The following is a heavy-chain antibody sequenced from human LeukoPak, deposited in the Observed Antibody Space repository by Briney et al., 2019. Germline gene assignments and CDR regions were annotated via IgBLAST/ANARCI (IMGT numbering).Heavy chain of an antibody. V-gene: IGHV3-30*02. J-gene: IGHJ4*02. Sequence: GGSLRLSCAASGFTFSSYGMHWVRQAPGKGLEWVAFIRYDGSNKYYADSVKGRFTISRDNSKNTLYLQMNSLRADDTAVYYCANNWNMDCWGQGSLVAVSS. D-gene: IGHD1-1*01. CDR2: IRYDGSNK. CDR1: GFTFSSYG. CDR3: ANNWNMDC.